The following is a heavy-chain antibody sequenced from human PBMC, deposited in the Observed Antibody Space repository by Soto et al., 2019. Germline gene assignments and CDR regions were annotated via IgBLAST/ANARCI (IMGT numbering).Heavy chain of an antibody. CDR2: IYRTGST. J-gene: IGHJ4*02. CDR1: GGSFTSNNW. Sequence: QVRLQESGPGLVKPSGTLSLTCAVSGGSFTSNNWWTWVRQPPGQGLEWIGEIYRTGSTNNNPSLRRRVTISLDKSENQFSLKVTSLTAADTAVYYCASRDPGTSVDYWGQGTLVTVSS. D-gene: IGHD1-7*01. CDR3: ASRDPGTSVDY. V-gene: IGHV4-4*02.